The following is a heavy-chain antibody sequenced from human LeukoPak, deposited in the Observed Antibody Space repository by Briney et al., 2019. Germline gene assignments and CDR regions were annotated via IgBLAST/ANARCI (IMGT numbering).Heavy chain of an antibody. CDR3: ARDAYSSSWTSKGMDV. CDR1: GGSISSVTYY. J-gene: IGHJ6*02. V-gene: IGHV4-31*03. Sequence: PSETLSLTCTVSGGSISSVTYYWSWIRQHPGRGLEWIVYIYHSGSAYYNPSLKSRVTISVDTSKNQFSLKLSSVTAADTAVYYCARDAYSSSWTSKGMDVWGQGTTVTVSS. D-gene: IGHD6-13*01. CDR2: IYHSGSA.